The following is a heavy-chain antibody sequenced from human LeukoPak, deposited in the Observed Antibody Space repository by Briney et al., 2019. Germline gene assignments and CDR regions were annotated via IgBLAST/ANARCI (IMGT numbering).Heavy chain of an antibody. CDR1: VFTFSGSA. Sequence: PGGSLRLSCAASVFTFSGSAMHWDRQASGKGLEWVGRIRSKANSYATAYAESVKGRSTISRDDSKNTAYLQMNSLKTEDTAVYYCTRYIAAAGTEWGRGTLVTVSS. D-gene: IGHD6-13*01. CDR2: IRSKANSYAT. V-gene: IGHV3-73*01. CDR3: TRYIAAAGTE. J-gene: IGHJ4*02.